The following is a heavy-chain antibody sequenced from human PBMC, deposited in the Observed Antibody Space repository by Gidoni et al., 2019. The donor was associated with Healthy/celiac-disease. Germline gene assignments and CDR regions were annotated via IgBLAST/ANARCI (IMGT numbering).Heavy chain of an antibody. V-gene: IGHV3-48*01. CDR3: ARDGGYGGRPWTFDL. J-gene: IGHJ3*01. CDR2: ISDSSRII. D-gene: IGHD4-17*01. CDR1: GFIFRTYS. Sequence: EVQLVESGGGLVPPGGSLRLSCAASGFIFRTYSMNWVRQAPGKGLEWVSYISDSSRIINYADAVKGRFTISRDNAKNSLYLQMNTLRGEDTAVYYCARDGGYGGRPWTFDLWGQGTRVTVSS.